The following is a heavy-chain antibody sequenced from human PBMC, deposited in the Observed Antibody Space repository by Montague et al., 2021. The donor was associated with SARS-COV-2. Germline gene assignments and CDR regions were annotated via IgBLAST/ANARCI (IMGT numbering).Heavy chain of an antibody. Sequence: SETLSLTCTVSGGSITNNIYYWAWIRQPPGKGLEWIGSIYYTGNTYYNPSLKSRVTISVVTSKNHFTLKLSSVTAADTAVYYCARDIAVAGLLDYWGQGTLVTVSS. CDR2: IYYTGNT. CDR1: GGSITNNIYY. V-gene: IGHV4-39*02. J-gene: IGHJ4*02. D-gene: IGHD6-19*01. CDR3: ARDIAVAGLLDY.